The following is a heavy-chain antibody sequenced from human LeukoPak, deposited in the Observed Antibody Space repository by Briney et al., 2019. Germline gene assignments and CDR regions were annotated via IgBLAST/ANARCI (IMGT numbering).Heavy chain of an antibody. CDR1: GFTFSSYA. D-gene: IGHD4-23*01. CDR2: ISDSGVTT. V-gene: IGHV3-23*01. Sequence: PGGSLRLSCAASGFTFSSYAMSWVRQAPGKGLEWVSAISDSGVTTYYADSVKGRFTISRDNSKNTLYLQMNSLRAEDTAVYDCAKEKTTVITPGIDYWGQGTLVTVSS. J-gene: IGHJ4*02. CDR3: AKEKTTVITPGIDY.